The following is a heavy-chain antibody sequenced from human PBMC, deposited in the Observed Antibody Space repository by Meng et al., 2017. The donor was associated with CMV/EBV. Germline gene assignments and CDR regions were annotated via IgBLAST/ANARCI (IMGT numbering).Heavy chain of an antibody. J-gene: IGHJ4*02. CDR3: AFSQVVPAAKYYFDY. Sequence: SETLSLTCVVYGGSFSGYYWSWIRQPPGKGLEWIGEINHSGSTNYNPSLKSRVTISVDTSKNQFSLKLSSVTAADTAVYYCAFSQVVPAAKYYFDYWGQGTLVTVSS. CDR1: GGSFSGYY. V-gene: IGHV4-34*01. D-gene: IGHD2-2*01. CDR2: INHSGST.